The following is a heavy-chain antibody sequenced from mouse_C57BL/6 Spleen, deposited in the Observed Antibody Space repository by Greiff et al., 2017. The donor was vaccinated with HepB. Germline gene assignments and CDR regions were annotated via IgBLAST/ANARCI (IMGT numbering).Heavy chain of an antibody. CDR3: ARGYDYDGAWFAY. D-gene: IGHD2-4*01. CDR2: IYPRSGNT. Sequence: VKLVESGAELARPGASVKLSCKASGYTFTSYGISWVKQRTGQGLEWIGEIYPRSGNTYYNEKFKGKATLTADKSSSTAYMELRSLTSEDSAVYFCARGYDYDGAWFAYWGQGTLVTVSA. V-gene: IGHV1-81*01. CDR1: GYTFTSYG. J-gene: IGHJ3*01.